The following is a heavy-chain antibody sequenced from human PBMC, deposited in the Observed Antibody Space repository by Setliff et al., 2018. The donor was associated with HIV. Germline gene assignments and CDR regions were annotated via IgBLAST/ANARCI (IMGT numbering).Heavy chain of an antibody. CDR2: IRYDGSNQ. V-gene: IGHV3-30*02. Sequence: GGSLRLSCAASGFTFSSYGMHWVRQAPGKGLEWVAFIRYDGSNQYYADSVKGRFTISRDNAKNTLYLQVNSLRAEDTAVYYCVRSDRGGVDYWGQGTLVTVSS. J-gene: IGHJ4*02. CDR1: GFTFSSYG. D-gene: IGHD3-22*01. CDR3: VRSDRGGVDY.